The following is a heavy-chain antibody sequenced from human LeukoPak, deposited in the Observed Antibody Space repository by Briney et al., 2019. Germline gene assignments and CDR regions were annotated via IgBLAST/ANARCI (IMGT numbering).Heavy chain of an antibody. V-gene: IGHV3-48*03. CDR1: GFTFSSYE. CDR2: ISSSGSTI. J-gene: IGHJ4*02. Sequence: GGSLRLSCAASGFTFSSYEMNWVRQAPGKGLEWVAYISSSGSTIYYTDSVEGRFIISRDNAKNSLYLQMHSLRVEDTAVYYCARSRRSSSRHTYYFEYWGQGTLVTVPS. D-gene: IGHD6-13*01. CDR3: ARSRRSSSRHTYYFEY.